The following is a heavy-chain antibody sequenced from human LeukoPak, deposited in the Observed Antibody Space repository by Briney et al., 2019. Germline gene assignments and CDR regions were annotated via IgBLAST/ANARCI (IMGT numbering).Heavy chain of an antibody. CDR2: ISYDGSNK. J-gene: IGHJ6*02. V-gene: IGHV3-30-3*01. Sequence: GGSLRLSCAASGFTFSSYAMHWVRQAPGKGLEWVAVISYDGSNKYYADSVKGRFTISRDNSKNTLYLQMHSLRAEDTAVYYCAREADRYGMDVWGQGTTVTVSS. CDR3: AREADRYGMDV. CDR1: GFTFSSYA.